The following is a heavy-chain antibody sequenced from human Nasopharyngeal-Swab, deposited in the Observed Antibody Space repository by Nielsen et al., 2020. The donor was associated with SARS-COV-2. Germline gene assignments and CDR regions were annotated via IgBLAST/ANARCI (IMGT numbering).Heavy chain of an antibody. CDR2: IIPIFGTA. D-gene: IGHD4-23*01. CDR3: ASHYYGGIEGYYFDY. CDR1: GGTFSSYA. Sequence: SVKVSCKASGGTFSSYAISWVRQAPGQGLEWMGGIIPIFGTANYAQKFQGRVTITADESTSTAYMELSSLRSEDTAVYYCASHYYGGIEGYYFDYWGQGTLVTVSS. V-gene: IGHV1-69*13. J-gene: IGHJ4*02.